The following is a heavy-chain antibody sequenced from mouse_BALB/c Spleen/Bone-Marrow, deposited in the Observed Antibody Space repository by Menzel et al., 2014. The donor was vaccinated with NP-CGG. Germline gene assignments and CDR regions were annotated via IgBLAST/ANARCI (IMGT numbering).Heavy chain of an antibody. J-gene: IGHJ4*01. CDR2: IDPANGNT. CDR3: ARYRYYGSSGWDY. V-gene: IGHV14-3*02. CDR1: GFNIEDTY. Sequence: LVESGAELVKPGASVKLSCTASGFNIEDTYIHWVKQRPEQGLEWIGRIDPANGNTKYDPKFQGKATITADTSSNTAYLHLSSLTSEDTAVYYCARYRYYGSSGWDYWGQGTSVTVSS. D-gene: IGHD1-1*01.